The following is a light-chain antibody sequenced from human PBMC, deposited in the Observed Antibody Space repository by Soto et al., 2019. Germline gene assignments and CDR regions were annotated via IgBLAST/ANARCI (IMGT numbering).Light chain of an antibody. CDR3: KTLRNGIHEV. J-gene: IGLJ2*01. CDR1: SGHSSYA. Sequence: QPVLTQSPSASASLGASVNPTCTLSSGHSSYAISWHQQQPEKGPRYLMKLNSDGSHSKGDGIRDRFSGSSSRAVRYLTISGRQSADEADCYCKTLRNGIHEVFGGVNKLSVL. V-gene: IGLV4-69*01. CDR2: LNSDGSH.